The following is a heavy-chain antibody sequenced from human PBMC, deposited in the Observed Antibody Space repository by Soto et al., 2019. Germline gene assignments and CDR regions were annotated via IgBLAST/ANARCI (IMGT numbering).Heavy chain of an antibody. J-gene: IGHJ6*02. D-gene: IGHD3-10*01. CDR1: GGTFSSYA. CDR3: ARDRTMVRGVITPYCYYGMDV. V-gene: IGHV1-69*13. CDR2: IIPIFGTA. Sequence: ASVKVSCKASGGTFSSYAISWVRQAPGQGLEWMGGIIPIFGTANYAQKFQGRVTITADESTSTAYMELSSLRSEDTAVYYCARDRTMVRGVITPYCYYGMDVWGQGTAVTVSS.